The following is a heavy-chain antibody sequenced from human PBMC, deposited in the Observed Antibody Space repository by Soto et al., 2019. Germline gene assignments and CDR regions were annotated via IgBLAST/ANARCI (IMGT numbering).Heavy chain of an antibody. CDR2: IHNSGSP. Sequence: SETLSLTCSVSGASIHNGGYFWSWIRQSPEKGLEWIGHIHNSGSPYNNPSLRSRVTISADTSMNQFSLALTSVTAADTAVYYCARGSYYYDSSGYYHYWGQGTLVTVSS. CDR1: GASIHNGGYF. V-gene: IGHV4-30-4*01. CDR3: ARGSYYYDSSGYYHY. J-gene: IGHJ4*02. D-gene: IGHD3-22*01.